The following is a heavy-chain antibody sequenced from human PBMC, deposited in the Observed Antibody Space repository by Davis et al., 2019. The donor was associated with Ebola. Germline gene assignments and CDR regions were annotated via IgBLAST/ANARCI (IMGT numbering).Heavy chain of an antibody. Sequence: AASVKVSCKASGYTFTTFDIHWVRQAPGQRLEWMGWIRGGDGNRRYSQKFQGRVTITRDTSATTACMELSSLRSEDTAVFYCVTGPSGSYSGEFDYWGQGTLVTVSS. D-gene: IGHD1-26*01. CDR1: GYTFTTFD. V-gene: IGHV1-3*01. J-gene: IGHJ4*02. CDR2: IRGGDGNR. CDR3: VTGPSGSYSGEFDY.